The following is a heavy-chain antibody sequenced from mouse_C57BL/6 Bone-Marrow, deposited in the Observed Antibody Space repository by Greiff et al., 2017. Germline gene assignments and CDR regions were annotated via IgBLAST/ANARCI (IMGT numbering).Heavy chain of an antibody. D-gene: IGHD1-1*01. CDR2: ISYDGSN. CDR3: AREYWGRATEGTGFDY. CDR1: GYSITSGYY. J-gene: IGHJ2*01. Sequence: DVKLQESGPGLVKPSQSLSLTCSVTGYSITSGYYWNWIRQFPGNKLEWMGYISYDGSNNYNPSLKNRISITRDTSKNQFFLKLNSVTTEDTATYYCAREYWGRATEGTGFDYWGQGTTLTVSS. V-gene: IGHV3-6*01.